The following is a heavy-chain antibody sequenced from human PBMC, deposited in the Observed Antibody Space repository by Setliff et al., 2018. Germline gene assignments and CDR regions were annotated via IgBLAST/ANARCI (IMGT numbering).Heavy chain of an antibody. CDR1: GFTFRNYG. J-gene: IGHJ4*02. V-gene: IGHV3-33*08. CDR2: IWDDGGNK. D-gene: IGHD2-15*01. CDR3: ARTCSGSGCYAGLES. Sequence: GGSLRLSCAASGFTFRNYGMHWVRQAPGKGLEWVAVIWDDGGNKYHADSVKGRFTISRDNSKNTLYLQMNSLRPEDTAVYYCARTCSGSGCYAGLESWGQGTPVTVPQ.